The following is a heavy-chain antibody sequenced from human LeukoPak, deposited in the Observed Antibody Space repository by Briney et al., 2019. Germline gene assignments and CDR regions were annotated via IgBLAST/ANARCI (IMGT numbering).Heavy chain of an antibody. CDR3: ARNSYAFDM. CDR1: GFNFGDYA. V-gene: IGHV3-48*03. Sequence: PTGGSLRLSCTASGFNFGDYAVSWVRQAPGKGLEWVSYISSSGRTIFYADSVKGRFTISRDNAKNSLYLQMNGLRAEDTAVYYCARNSYAFDMWGQGTMVTVSS. J-gene: IGHJ3*02. CDR2: ISSSGRTI.